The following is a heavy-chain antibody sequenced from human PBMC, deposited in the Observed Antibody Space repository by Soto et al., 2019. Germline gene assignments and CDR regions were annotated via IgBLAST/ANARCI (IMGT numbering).Heavy chain of an antibody. D-gene: IGHD1-26*01. J-gene: IGHJ4*02. CDR3: VREDMSGTYYFDA. V-gene: IGHV4-61*01. CDR1: RGSVSSQTHF. Sequence: QVHLQESGPGLLKPSETLSLTCTVTRGSVSSQTHFWTWIRQPPGKGLEWIGYKYYSAISNYNPSLQSRVTISVDTSKNQFSLSLTSVTAADTAVYFCVREDMSGTYYFDAWGQGALVTVSS. CDR2: KYYSAIS.